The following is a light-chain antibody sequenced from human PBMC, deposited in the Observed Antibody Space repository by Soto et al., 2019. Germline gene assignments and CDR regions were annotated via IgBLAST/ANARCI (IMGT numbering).Light chain of an antibody. Sequence: IQLTQSPSSLSASIRASVSIXCRASQGIATGLAWYQQKPGAPPRLLIYDASILQRGVPSRFSGSGSGTEFTLTISSLQPDDFATYYCQHYNSYSEAFGQGTKVDIK. J-gene: IGKJ1*01. CDR2: DAS. CDR3: QHYNSYSEA. CDR1: QGIATG. V-gene: IGKV1-13*02.